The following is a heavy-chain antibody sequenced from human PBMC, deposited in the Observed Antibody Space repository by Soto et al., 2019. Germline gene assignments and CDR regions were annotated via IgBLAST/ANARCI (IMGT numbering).Heavy chain of an antibody. CDR2: IKSKTDGGTA. CDR1: GFTFSNAW. Sequence: GGSLRLSCAASGFTFSNAWINWVRQAPGKGLEWAGRIKSKTDGGTADFAAPVKGRFAISRDDSKNTVYLQMNSLKTEDTAVYYCTTDSYSTIIVVRFDYWGHGTLVTVSS. D-gene: IGHD3-22*01. CDR3: TTDSYSTIIVVRFDY. V-gene: IGHV3-15*07. J-gene: IGHJ4*01.